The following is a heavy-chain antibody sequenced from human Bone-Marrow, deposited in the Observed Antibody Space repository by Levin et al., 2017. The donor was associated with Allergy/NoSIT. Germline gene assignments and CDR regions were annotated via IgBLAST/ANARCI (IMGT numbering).Heavy chain of an antibody. CDR1: GFTFSSYA. V-gene: IGHV3-23*01. J-gene: IGHJ4*02. Sequence: PSETLSLTCAVSGFTFSSYAMNWVRQAPGKGLEWVSVMSGSGDKTDYADSVNGRFIISRDNSKSTLFLQMNSLRAEDTAVYYCVASVGGKTAPFDFWGQGTLVSVAA. D-gene: IGHD2-21*02. CDR2: MSGSGDKT. CDR3: VASVGGKTAPFDF.